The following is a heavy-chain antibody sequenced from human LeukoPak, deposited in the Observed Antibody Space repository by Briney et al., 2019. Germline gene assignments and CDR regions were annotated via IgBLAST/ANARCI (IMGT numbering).Heavy chain of an antibody. J-gene: IGHJ4*02. D-gene: IGHD5-24*01. CDR2: IKSKTDGGTT. Sequence: PGGSLRLSCAASGFTFSNAWMSWVRQAPGKGLEWVGRIKSKTDGGTTDYAAPVKGRFTISRNDSKNTLYLQMNSLKTEDTAVYYCTTAPLGSGWLIDYWGQGTLVTVSS. V-gene: IGHV3-15*01. CDR1: GFTFSNAW. CDR3: TTAPLGSGWLIDY.